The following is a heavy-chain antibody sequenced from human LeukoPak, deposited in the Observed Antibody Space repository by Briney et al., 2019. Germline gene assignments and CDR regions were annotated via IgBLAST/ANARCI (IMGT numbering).Heavy chain of an antibody. CDR2: ISYDGSNK. V-gene: IGHV3-30-3*01. D-gene: IGHD6-13*01. J-gene: IGHJ4*02. CDR3: ARDLIAATDY. CDR1: GFTFSSYA. Sequence: PGGSLRLSCAASGFTFSSYAMHWVRQAPGKGLEWVAVISYDGSNKYYADSVKGRFTTSRDNAKNSLFLQMDSLRAEDTAVYYCARDLIAATDYWGQGTLVTVSS.